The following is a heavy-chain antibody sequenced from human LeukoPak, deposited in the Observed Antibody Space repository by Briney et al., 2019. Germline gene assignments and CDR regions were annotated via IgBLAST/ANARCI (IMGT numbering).Heavy chain of an antibody. D-gene: IGHD3-10*01. CDR2: IYYSGST. Sequence: SETLSLTCTVSGGSISSSSYYWGWIRQPPGKGLEWIGSIYYSGSTYYNPSLKSRVTISVDTSKNQFSLKLSSVTAADTAVYYCARVRRLVRGVRTRSGPETWGQGTLVTVSS. J-gene: IGHJ4*02. CDR1: GGSISSSSYY. V-gene: IGHV4-39*07. CDR3: ARVRRLVRGVRTRSGPET.